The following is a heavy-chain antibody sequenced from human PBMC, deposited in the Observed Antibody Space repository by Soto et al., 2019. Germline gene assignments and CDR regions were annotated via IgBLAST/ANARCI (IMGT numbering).Heavy chain of an antibody. V-gene: IGHV3-30-3*01. CDR1: GFTFSSYA. CDR3: ARDYSSGWYGALDY. Sequence: QVQLVESGGSVVQPGRSLRLSCAASGFTFSSYAMHWVRQAPGKGLEWVAVISYDGSNKYYADSVKGRFTISRDNSKNTLYLQMNSLRAEDTAVYYCARDYSSGWYGALDYWGQGTLVTVSS. CDR2: ISYDGSNK. D-gene: IGHD6-19*01. J-gene: IGHJ4*02.